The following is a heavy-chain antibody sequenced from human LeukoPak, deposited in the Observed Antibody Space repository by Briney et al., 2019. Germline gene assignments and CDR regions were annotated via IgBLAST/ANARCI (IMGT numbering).Heavy chain of an antibody. CDR1: GYTFTGYY. J-gene: IGHJ4*02. CDR2: INPNSGGT. V-gene: IGHV1-2*02. Sequence: ASVKVPCKASGYTFTGYYMHWVRQAPGQGLEWMGWINPNSGGTNYAQKFQGRVTMTRDTSISTAYMELSRLRSDDTAVYYCARESIVGAAFDYWGQGTLVTVSS. D-gene: IGHD1-26*01. CDR3: ARESIVGAAFDY.